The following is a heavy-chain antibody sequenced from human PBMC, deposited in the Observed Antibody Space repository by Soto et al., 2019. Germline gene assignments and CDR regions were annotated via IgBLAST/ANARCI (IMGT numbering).Heavy chain of an antibody. V-gene: IGHV3-21*01. D-gene: IGHD2-8*02. CDR3: ARDLGYCTGGPCSTFDY. J-gene: IGHJ4*02. CDR1: GFTFSTYS. CDR2: ISSSSGSI. Sequence: SLRLSCAASGFTFSTYSMNWVRQAPGKGLEWVSSISSSSGSIYYADSLKGRFTISRDNAKNSLFLQMHSLRAEDTAVYYCARDLGYCTGGPCSTFDYWGQGTLVTVSS.